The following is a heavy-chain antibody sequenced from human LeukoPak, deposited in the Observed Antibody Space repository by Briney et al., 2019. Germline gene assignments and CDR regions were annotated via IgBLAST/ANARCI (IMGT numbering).Heavy chain of an antibody. CDR2: IYYSGST. V-gene: IGHV4-39*07. Sequence: PSETLSLTCTVSGGSISSSSYYWGWIRQPPGKGLEWIGSIYYSGSTYYNPSLKSRVTISVDTSKNQFSLKLSSVTAADTAVYYCARGGYSNYFDYWGQGTLVTVSS. CDR3: ARGGYSNYFDY. D-gene: IGHD4-11*01. J-gene: IGHJ4*02. CDR1: GGSISSSSYY.